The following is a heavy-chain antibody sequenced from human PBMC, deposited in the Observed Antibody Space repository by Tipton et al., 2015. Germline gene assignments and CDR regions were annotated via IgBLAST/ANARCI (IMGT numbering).Heavy chain of an antibody. Sequence: TLSLTCTVSGGSISSGGYYWSWIRQHPGKGLEWIGYIYYSGSTYYNPSLKSRVTISVDTSKNQFSLKLSSVTAADTAVYYCARLNYYDSSGYGGWYFDYWGQGTLVTVSS. CDR1: GGSISSGGYY. J-gene: IGHJ4*02. CDR3: ARLNYYDSSGYGGWYFDY. D-gene: IGHD3-22*01. V-gene: IGHV4-31*03. CDR2: IYYSGST.